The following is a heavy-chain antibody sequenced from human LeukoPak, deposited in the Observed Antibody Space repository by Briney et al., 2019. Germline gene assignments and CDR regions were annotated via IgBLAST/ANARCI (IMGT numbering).Heavy chain of an antibody. CDR1: GFTLSSYW. D-gene: IGHD6-13*01. CDR3: ARDPYSSSWYYWGYRFDY. CDR2: IKQDGSEK. V-gene: IGHV3-7*01. J-gene: IGHJ4*02. Sequence: GGSLRLSCAASGFTLSSYWMSWVRQAPGKGLEWVANIKQDGSEKYYVDSVKGRFTISRDNAKNSLYLQMNSLRAEDTAVYYCARDPYSSSWYYWGYRFDYWGQGTLVTVSS.